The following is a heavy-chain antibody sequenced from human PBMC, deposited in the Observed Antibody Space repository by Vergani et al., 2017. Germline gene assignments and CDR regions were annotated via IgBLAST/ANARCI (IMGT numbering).Heavy chain of an antibody. Sequence: QVQLVESGGGVVQPGRSLRLSCAASGFTFSSYGMHWVRQAPGKGLEWVAVIWYDGSNKYYADSVKGRFTISRDNSKNTLYLQMNSLRAEDTAVYYCARDQLGEPATADVDYWGQGTLVTVSS. CDR2: IWYDGSNK. D-gene: IGHD2-2*01. CDR3: ARDQLGEPATADVDY. V-gene: IGHV3-33*01. CDR1: GFTFSSYG. J-gene: IGHJ4*02.